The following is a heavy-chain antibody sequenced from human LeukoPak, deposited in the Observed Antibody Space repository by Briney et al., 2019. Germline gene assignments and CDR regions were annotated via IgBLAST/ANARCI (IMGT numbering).Heavy chain of an antibody. Sequence: ASVKVSCKASGYSFTGYYMYWVRQAPGQGLEWMGWINPNSGGTNYAQMFQGRVTMTRDTSISTAYMDLSRLRSDDTAVYYCAVYCSSTSCYGYAFDIWGQGTMVTVSS. D-gene: IGHD2-2*01. CDR3: AVYCSSTSCYGYAFDI. V-gene: IGHV1-2*02. CDR1: GYSFTGYY. J-gene: IGHJ3*02. CDR2: INPNSGGT.